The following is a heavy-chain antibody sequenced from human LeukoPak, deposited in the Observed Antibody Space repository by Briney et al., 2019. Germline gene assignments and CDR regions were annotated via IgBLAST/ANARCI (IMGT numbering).Heavy chain of an antibody. J-gene: IGHJ3*02. Sequence: GGSLRLSRAASGFTVNSNYMSWVRQAPGKGLEWVSVIYSSGSTYYADSVKGRFTISRDNSKNTLYLQMNSLRAEDTAVYYCASTDGFDIWGQGTMVTVSS. CDR3: ASTDGFDI. CDR1: GFTVNSNY. CDR2: IYSSGST. V-gene: IGHV3-53*01.